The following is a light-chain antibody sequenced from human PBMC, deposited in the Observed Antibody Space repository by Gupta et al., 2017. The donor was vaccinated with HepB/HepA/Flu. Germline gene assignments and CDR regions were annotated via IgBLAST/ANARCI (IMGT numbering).Light chain of an antibody. CDR2: NNK. CDR3: QVEDRSTDHLV. Sequence: SYVLTQTPSLSVPPGKTATISCGGNNIGAKSVHWYRQRPGQAPVLVISNNKDRPSGIPEGISGSKSGTTATLTTNRVETGGGADYYCQVEDRSTDHLVFGGGTKLTVL. V-gene: IGLV3-21*03. J-gene: IGLJ2*01. CDR1: NIGAKS.